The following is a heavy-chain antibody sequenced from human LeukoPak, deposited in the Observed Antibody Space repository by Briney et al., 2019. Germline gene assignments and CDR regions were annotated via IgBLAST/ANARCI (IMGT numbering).Heavy chain of an antibody. D-gene: IGHD3-3*01. J-gene: IGHJ3*02. CDR3: ARVGGLLRFLEWSRLGAFDI. V-gene: IGHV3-11*04. Sequence: GGSLRLSCAASGFTFSDYCMSWIRQAPGKGLEWVSYISSSGSTIYYADSVKGRFTISRDNAKNSLYLQMNSLRAEDTAVYYCARVGGLLRFLEWSRLGAFDIWGQGTMVTVSS. CDR2: ISSSGSTI. CDR1: GFTFSDYC.